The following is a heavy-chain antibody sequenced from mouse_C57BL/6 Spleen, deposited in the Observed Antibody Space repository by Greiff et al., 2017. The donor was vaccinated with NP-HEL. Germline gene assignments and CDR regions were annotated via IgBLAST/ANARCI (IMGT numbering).Heavy chain of an antibody. D-gene: IGHD2-4*01. V-gene: IGHV1-59*01. J-gene: IGHJ2*01. CDR3: ARRGPNDYDFDY. Sequence: QVQLQQPGAELVRPGTSVKLSCKASGYTFTSYWMHWVKQRPGQGLEWIGVIDPSDSYHNYNQKFKGKATLTVYTSSSTAYMQLSSLTSEDSAVYYCARRGPNDYDFDYWGQGTTLTVSS. CDR1: GYTFTSYW. CDR2: IDPSDSYH.